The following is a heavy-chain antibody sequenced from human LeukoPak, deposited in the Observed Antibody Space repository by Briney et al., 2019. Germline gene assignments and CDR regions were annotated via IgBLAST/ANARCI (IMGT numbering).Heavy chain of an antibody. V-gene: IGHV3-7*04. CDR1: GFTFSDYW. CDR3: TGGALDY. Sequence: QTGGSLRLSCAASGFTFSDYWMSWVRQAPGQGLEWVAKINQDGREQHFVDSVKGRFTISRDNAKNSLFLQMDSLRAEDTAVYYCTGGALDYWGQGALDTVSS. J-gene: IGHJ4*02. CDR2: INQDGREQ.